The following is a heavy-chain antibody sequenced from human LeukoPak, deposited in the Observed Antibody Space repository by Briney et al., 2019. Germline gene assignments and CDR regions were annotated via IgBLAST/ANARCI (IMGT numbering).Heavy chain of an antibody. Sequence: GASVKVSCKASGGTFSSYAISWMRQAPGQGLEWMGGIIPIFGTANYAQKFQGRVTITTDESTSTAYMELSSLRSEDTAVYYCARDPYSSSWHPSGYFDYWGQGTLVTVSS. D-gene: IGHD6-13*01. CDR2: IIPIFGTA. J-gene: IGHJ4*02. V-gene: IGHV1-69*05. CDR3: ARDPYSSSWHPSGYFDY. CDR1: GGTFSSYA.